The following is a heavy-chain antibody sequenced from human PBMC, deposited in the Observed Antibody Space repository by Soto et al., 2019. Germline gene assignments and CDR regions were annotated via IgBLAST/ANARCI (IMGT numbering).Heavy chain of an antibody. CDR3: ARELNTDSSAYYSFAY. Sequence: SVKVSCKTSGYTFSDYGLAWLRQTPGQRPEWMGWVSTYNTNTNYAQKFQGRVTMTTDTSTTTTSMELRSLRSDDTAVYYCARELNTDSSAYYSFAYWGQGTLVTVSS. V-gene: IGHV1-18*01. J-gene: IGHJ4*02. CDR2: VSTYNTNT. D-gene: IGHD3-22*01. CDR1: GYTFSDYG.